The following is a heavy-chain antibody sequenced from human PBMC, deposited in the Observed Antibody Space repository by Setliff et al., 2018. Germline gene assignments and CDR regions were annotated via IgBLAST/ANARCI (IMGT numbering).Heavy chain of an antibody. J-gene: IGHJ4*02. CDR1: GFAFSGDD. CDR3: ARDSPIRLGVIPS. Sequence: GGSLRLSCAGSGFAFSGDDMHWVRQAPGKGLEWVSYINNRGDTTYYADSVRGRFTISRDNAKNSVYLQMNSLRAEDTAIYFCARDSPIRLGVIPSWGPGTLVTSPQ. V-gene: IGHV3-48*03. CDR2: INNRGDTT. D-gene: IGHD2-21*01.